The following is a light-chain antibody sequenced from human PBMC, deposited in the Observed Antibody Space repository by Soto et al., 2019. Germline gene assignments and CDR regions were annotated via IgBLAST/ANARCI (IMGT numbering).Light chain of an antibody. CDR3: ASYAVSKVV. CDR2: EVS. V-gene: IGLV2-8*01. CDR1: SSDIGGYNY. Sequence: SALTQPPSASGSPGQSVTLSCTGTSSDIGGYNYISWYQQHPGKAPKLVIYEVSNRPSGVPERFSASKSGNTASLTVSGLQAEDEADYYCASYAVSKVVFGGGTKLTVL. J-gene: IGLJ2*01.